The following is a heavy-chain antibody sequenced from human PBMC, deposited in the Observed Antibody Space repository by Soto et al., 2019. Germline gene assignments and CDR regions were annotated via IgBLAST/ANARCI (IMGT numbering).Heavy chain of an antibody. CDR3: ATRATVGIYYYYGLDV. V-gene: IGHV1-8*01. Sequence: ASVKVSCKASGYTFTSYDINWVRQATGQGLEWMGWLNPNSGNTGCAQKFQGRVTMTRNTSISTAYMELSSLRSEDTAVYYCATRATVGIYYYYGLDVWGQGNPVTVSS. CDR1: GYTFTSYD. J-gene: IGHJ6*02. CDR2: LNPNSGNT. D-gene: IGHD4-17*01.